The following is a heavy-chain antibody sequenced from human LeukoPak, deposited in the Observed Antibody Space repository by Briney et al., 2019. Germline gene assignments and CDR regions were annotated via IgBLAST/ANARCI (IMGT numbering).Heavy chain of an antibody. CDR2: ISGNGDYT. Sequence: PGGSLRLSCAASGFTFSSYGMHWVRQAPGKGLEWVSAISGNGDYTYYADSVKGRFTISRDNSKNTLYLQMNSLRAEDTAVYYCAKAPKPLDYFDYWGQGTLVTVSA. CDR3: AKAPKPLDYFDY. CDR1: GFTFSSYG. J-gene: IGHJ4*02. V-gene: IGHV3-23*01.